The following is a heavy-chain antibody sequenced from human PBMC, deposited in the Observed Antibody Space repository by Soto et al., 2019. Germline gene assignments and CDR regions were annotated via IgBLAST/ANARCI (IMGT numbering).Heavy chain of an antibody. D-gene: IGHD3-16*01. CDR1: SGSFSGYY. V-gene: IGHV4-34*01. J-gene: IGHJ4*02. CDR3: ARHGGYYFDY. CDR2: IYHGLSI. Sequence: SETLSLTCAVYSGSFSGYYWSWIRQPPGKGLEWIGEIYHGLSIVYNPSLKSRVTISGDSSKNQFSLKLSSVTAADTAVYYCARHGGYYFDYWGQGTLVTV.